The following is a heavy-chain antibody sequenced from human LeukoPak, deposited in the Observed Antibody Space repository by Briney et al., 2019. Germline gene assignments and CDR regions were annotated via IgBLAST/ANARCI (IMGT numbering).Heavy chain of an antibody. V-gene: IGHV1-46*01. Sequence: GASVKVSCKASGYTFTSYYMHWVRQAPGQGLEWMGIINPSGGSTSYAQKFQGGVTMTRDTSTSTVYMELSSLRSEDTAVYYCAREGLELFAFDIWGQGTMVTVSS. J-gene: IGHJ3*02. D-gene: IGHD1-7*01. CDR3: AREGLELFAFDI. CDR1: GYTFTSYY. CDR2: INPSGGST.